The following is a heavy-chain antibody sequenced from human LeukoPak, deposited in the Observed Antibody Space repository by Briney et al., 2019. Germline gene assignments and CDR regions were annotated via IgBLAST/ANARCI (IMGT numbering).Heavy chain of an antibody. CDR2: ISSSSSYI. J-gene: IGHJ6*02. CDR1: GFTFSSYS. D-gene: IGHD4-11*01. V-gene: IGHV3-21*01. CDR3: ARDLSLYSNYLMNYYYDMDV. Sequence: PGGSLRLSCAASGFTFSSYSMNWVRQAPGKGLEWVSSISSSSSYIYYADSVKGRFTISRDNAKNSLYLQMNSLRAEDTAVYYCARDLSLYSNYLMNYYYDMDVWGQGTTVTVSS.